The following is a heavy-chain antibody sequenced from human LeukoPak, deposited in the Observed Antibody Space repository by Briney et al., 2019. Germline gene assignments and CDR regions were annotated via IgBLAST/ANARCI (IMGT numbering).Heavy chain of an antibody. Sequence: PGGSLRLSCAASGFSFSSFKMTWVRQAPGKGLEWVSYISNRDKDTNYADSVKGRFTISRDNAKNSSYLQMNSLRAEDTAVYYCAREGLGYGDFDYWGQGTLVTVSS. CDR2: ISNRDKDT. J-gene: IGHJ4*02. V-gene: IGHV3-48*03. CDR1: GFSFSSFK. D-gene: IGHD5-18*01. CDR3: AREGLGYGDFDY.